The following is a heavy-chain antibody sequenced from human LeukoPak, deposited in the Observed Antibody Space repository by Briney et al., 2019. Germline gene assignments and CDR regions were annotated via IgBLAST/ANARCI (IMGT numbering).Heavy chain of an antibody. CDR3: ARSPHRSSRTYCYSLGYYFDY. J-gene: IGHJ4*02. CDR2: TYRSGST. D-gene: IGHD2-2*01. V-gene: IGHV4-38-2*02. Sequence: SETLSLTCTVSGYSISSGYYWGWIRQPPGKGLEWIGSTYRSGSTYYNPSLESRVTISVDTSKNHISLELTSVTAADTAVYYCARSPHRSSRTYCYSLGYYFDYWGQGTLVTVSS. CDR1: GYSISSGYY.